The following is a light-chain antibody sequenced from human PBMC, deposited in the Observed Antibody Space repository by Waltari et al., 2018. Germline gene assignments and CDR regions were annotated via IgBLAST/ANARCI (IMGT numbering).Light chain of an antibody. CDR2: VNSDGSH. CDR3: QTGGHGTWV. J-gene: IGLJ3*02. Sequence: QLVLTQSPSASASLGASVKLTCTLSSGHSSNVIAWHQQHPQKGPRYLMKVNSDGSHSKGDEIPDRFSGSSSGAERYLTISSLQSEEEADYYCQTGGHGTWVFGGGTKLTVL. CDR1: SGHSSNV. V-gene: IGLV4-69*02.